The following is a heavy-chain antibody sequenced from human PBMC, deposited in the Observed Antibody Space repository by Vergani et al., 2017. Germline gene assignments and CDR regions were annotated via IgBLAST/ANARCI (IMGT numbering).Heavy chain of an antibody. CDR1: GGSISSYY. CDR2: IYTSGST. D-gene: IGHD7-27*01. J-gene: IGHJ5*02. CDR3: ARDAHWGFGNPGWFDP. V-gene: IGHV4-4*07. Sequence: QVQLQESGPGLVKPSETLSLTCTVSGGSISSYYWSWIRQPAGKGLEWIGRIYTSGSTNYNPSLKSRVTMSVDTSKNQFPLKLSSVTAADTAVYYCARDAHWGFGNPGWFDPWGQGTLVTVSS.